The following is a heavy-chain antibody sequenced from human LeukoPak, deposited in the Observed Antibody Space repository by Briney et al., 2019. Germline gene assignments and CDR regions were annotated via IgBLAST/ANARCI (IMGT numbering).Heavy chain of an antibody. CDR2: ISAYNGNT. V-gene: IGHV1-18*01. CDR3: ARLATYYDFWSGYYSGDYYYGMDV. D-gene: IGHD3-3*01. J-gene: IGHJ6*02. Sequence: ASVKVSCKASGYTFISYGISWVRHAPGQGLEWMGWISAYNGNTNYAQKLQGRVTMTTDTSTSTAYMELRSLRSDDTAVYYCARLATYYDFWSGYYSGDYYYGMDVWGQGTTVTVSS. CDR1: GYTFISYG.